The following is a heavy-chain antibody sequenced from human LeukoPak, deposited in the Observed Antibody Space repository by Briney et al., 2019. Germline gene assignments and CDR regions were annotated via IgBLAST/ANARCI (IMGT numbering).Heavy chain of an antibody. D-gene: IGHD2-2*01. V-gene: IGHV4-39*07. CDR2: IYYSGST. CDR3: ARERRYCSSTTCYRARSSWFDP. Sequence: SETLSLTCTVSGDSISSSSYYWGWIRQPPGKGLEWIGSIYYSGSTYYNPSLKSRVTISVDTSKNQLSLKLSSVTAADTAVYYCARERRYCSSTTCYRARSSWFDPWGQGTLVTVSS. CDR1: GDSISSSSYY. J-gene: IGHJ5*02.